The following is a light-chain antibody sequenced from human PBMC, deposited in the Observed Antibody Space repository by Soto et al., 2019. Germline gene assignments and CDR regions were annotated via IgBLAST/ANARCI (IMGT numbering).Light chain of an antibody. V-gene: IGKV1-5*03. CDR2: KAS. CDR3: QQYNSYSTWT. Sequence: DIQMTQSPSTLSASVGDRVTITCRASQRISGWLAWYQQKPGKVPKLLIYKASSLESGVPSRFSGSGSGTEFTLTISSLQPDDVATYYCQQYNSYSTWTFGQGTKVDIK. CDR1: QRISGW. J-gene: IGKJ1*01.